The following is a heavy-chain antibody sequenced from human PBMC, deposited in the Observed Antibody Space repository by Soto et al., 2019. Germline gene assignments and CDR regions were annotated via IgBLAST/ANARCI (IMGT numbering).Heavy chain of an antibody. CDR1: GDSISNSFW. J-gene: IGHJ4*02. Sequence: QVLLQESGPGLVKPSGTLSLTCAVSGDSISNSFWWSWVRQPPGKGLEWIGEIYHSESTTYNPSLKSRVTISMDKSKNQFSLKLTSVTAADTAVYYCARYDFGIFDYWGQGTLVTVSS. CDR2: IYHSEST. D-gene: IGHD4-17*01. V-gene: IGHV4-4*02. CDR3: ARYDFGIFDY.